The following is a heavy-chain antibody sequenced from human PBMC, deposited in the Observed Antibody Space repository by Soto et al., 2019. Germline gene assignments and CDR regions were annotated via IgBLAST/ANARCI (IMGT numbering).Heavy chain of an antibody. V-gene: IGHV3-30-3*01. D-gene: IGHD3-3*01. Sequence: QVQLVESGGGVVQPGRSLRLSCAASGFTFSSYAMHWVRQAPGKGLEWVAVISYDGSNKYYADSVKGRFTISRDNSKNTLYLQMNSLRAEDTAVYYCARDGPDNDLWSGYPRFDYWGQGTLVTVSS. J-gene: IGHJ4*02. CDR1: GFTFSSYA. CDR3: ARDGPDNDLWSGYPRFDY. CDR2: ISYDGSNK.